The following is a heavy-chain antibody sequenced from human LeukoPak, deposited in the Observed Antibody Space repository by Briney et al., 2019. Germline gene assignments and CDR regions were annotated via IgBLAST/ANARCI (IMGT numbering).Heavy chain of an antibody. Sequence: SGTLSLTCTVSGGSISSYYWSWIRQPAGKGLEWIGRIYTSGSTNYNPSLKSRVTMSVDTSKNQFSLKLSSVTAADTAVYYCAREGGTVGAGTFDIWGQGTMVTVSS. V-gene: IGHV4-4*07. CDR1: GGSISSYY. CDR3: AREGGTVGAGTFDI. CDR2: IYTSGST. J-gene: IGHJ3*02. D-gene: IGHD3/OR15-3a*01.